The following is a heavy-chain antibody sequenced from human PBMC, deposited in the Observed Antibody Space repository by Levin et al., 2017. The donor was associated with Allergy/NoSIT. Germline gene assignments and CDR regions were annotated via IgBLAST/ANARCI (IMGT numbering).Heavy chain of an antibody. J-gene: IGHJ4*02. D-gene: IGHD6-25*01. CDR2: IYHTGSA. Sequence: KPGGSLRLSCAVSDFSISSGYNWGWIRQPPGKGLEWIGNIYHTGSAYYNPSLKSRVTLSVDRSRNRFSLKLSSVTAADTAVYYCAGQIAAVGAFDYWGQGTLVPVSS. CDR3: AGQIAAVGAFDY. V-gene: IGHV4-38-2*01. CDR1: DFSISSGYN.